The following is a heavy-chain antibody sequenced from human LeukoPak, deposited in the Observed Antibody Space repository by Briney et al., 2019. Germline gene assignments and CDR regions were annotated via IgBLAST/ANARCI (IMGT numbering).Heavy chain of an antibody. CDR1: GGSISSYY. V-gene: IGHV4-4*07. D-gene: IGHD6-13*01. Sequence: PSETLSLTCTVSGGSISSYYWSWIRQPAGKGLEWIGRIYTSGSTNYNPSLKSQVTMSVDTSKNQFSLKLSSVTAADTAVYYCARDAAAAGTPLGKEARMDVWGQGTTVTVSS. CDR3: ARDAAAAGTPLGKEARMDV. CDR2: IYTSGST. J-gene: IGHJ6*02.